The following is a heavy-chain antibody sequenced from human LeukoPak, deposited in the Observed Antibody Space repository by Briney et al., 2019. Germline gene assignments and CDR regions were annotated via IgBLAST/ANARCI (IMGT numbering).Heavy chain of an antibody. CDR1: GYTFTNYA. V-gene: IGHV1-3*01. CDR2: INVGNGNT. CDR3: ARDFESGSYYNY. D-gene: IGHD1-26*01. J-gene: IGHJ4*02. Sequence: GASVKVSCKASGYTFTNYAMHWVRQAPGQRLEWMGWINVGNGNTKYSQKFQGRVTITRDTSASTAYMELSSLRSEDTAVYYYARDFESGSYYNYWGQGTLVTVSS.